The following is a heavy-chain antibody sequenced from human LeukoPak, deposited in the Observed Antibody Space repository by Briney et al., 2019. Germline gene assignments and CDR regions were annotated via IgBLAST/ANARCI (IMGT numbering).Heavy chain of an antibody. J-gene: IGHJ2*01. V-gene: IGHV3-21*01. D-gene: IGHD3-9*01. CDR1: GFTFSSYS. Sequence: GGSLRLSCAASGFTFSSYSMNWVRQAPGKGLEWVSSISSSSSYIYYADSVKGRFTISRDNSKKTLYLQMNGLRVEDTAVYYCARMYYDILTGYYNDWYFDLWGRGTLVTVSS. CDR3: ARMYYDILTGYYNDWYFDL. CDR2: ISSSSSYI.